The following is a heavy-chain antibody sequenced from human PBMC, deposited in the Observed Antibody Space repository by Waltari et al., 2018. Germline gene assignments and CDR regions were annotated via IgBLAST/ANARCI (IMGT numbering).Heavy chain of an antibody. CDR3: ARDGSGSSMGY. V-gene: IGHV4-34*01. J-gene: IGHJ4*02. CDR1: GGSFSGYY. Sequence: QVQLQQWGAGLLKPSETLSLTCAVYGGSFSGYYWSWIRQPPGKGLEWIGEINHSGSTNYNTSLKSRVTISVDTSKNQFSLKLSSVTAADTAVYYCARDGSGSSMGYWGQGTLVTVSS. D-gene: IGHD3-10*01. CDR2: INHSGST.